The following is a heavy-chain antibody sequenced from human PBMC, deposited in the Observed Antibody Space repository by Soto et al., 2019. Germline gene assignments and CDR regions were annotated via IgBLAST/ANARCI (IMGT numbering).Heavy chain of an antibody. J-gene: IGHJ6*02. CDR1: GGSFSGYY. CDR2: IYHSGSI. V-gene: IGHV4-34*01. Sequence: PSETLSLTCAVSGGSFSGYYWSWIRQPPGAGLEWIGEIYHSGSINHNPSLKSRLTIAVDTSKNQFCLKLSSVTAADTAVYYCARGGLGDCWSGYLNYYYYYGMDVWGQGTTVTVSS. CDR3: ARGGLGDCWSGYLNYYYYYGMDV. D-gene: IGHD3-3*01.